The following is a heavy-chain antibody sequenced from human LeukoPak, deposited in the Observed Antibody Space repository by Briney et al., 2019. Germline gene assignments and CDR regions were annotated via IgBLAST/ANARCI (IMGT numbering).Heavy chain of an antibody. CDR3: ARTLTTTVVNF. CDR1: GFSLSTSGVG. Sequence: SGPTLVKPTQTLTLTCTFSGFSLSTSGVGVGWIRQPPGKALEWLALIYWDDDKRYSPSLKSRLIITKDTSKNQVVLTMTNMDPVDTATYYCARTLTTTVVNFWGQGTLVTVSS. CDR2: IYWDDDK. V-gene: IGHV2-5*02. D-gene: IGHD4-23*01. J-gene: IGHJ4*02.